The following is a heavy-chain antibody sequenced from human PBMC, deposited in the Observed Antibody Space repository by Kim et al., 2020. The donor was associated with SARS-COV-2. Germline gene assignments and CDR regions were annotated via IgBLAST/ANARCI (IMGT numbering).Heavy chain of an antibody. Sequence: GGSLRLSCAASGFTFSSYDMHWVRQATGKGLEWVSAIGTAGDTYYPGSVKGRFTISRENAKNSLYLQMNSLRAGDTAVYYCARGYSSSWYWAFDIWGQGNMVTVSS. CDR2: IGTAGDT. J-gene: IGHJ3*02. D-gene: IGHD6-13*01. CDR3: ARGYSSSWYWAFDI. V-gene: IGHV3-13*01. CDR1: GFTFSSYD.